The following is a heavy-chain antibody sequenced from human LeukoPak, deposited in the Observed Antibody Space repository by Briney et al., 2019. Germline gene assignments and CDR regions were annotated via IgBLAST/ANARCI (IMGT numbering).Heavy chain of an antibody. V-gene: IGHV3-48*01. CDR2: ISSSSSTI. D-gene: IGHD3-10*01. J-gene: IGHJ4*02. CDR3: ARDKGSGRPDY. Sequence: PGGSLRLSCAASGFTFSSYNMNWVRQAPGKGLEWVSYISSSSSTIYYADSVKGRFTISRDNAKNSLYLQMNSLRGEDTAVYYCARDKGSGRPDYWGQGTLVTVSS. CDR1: GFTFSSYN.